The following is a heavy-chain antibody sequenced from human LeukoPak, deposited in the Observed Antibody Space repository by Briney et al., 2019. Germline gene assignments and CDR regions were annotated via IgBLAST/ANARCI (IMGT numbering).Heavy chain of an antibody. CDR3: ASGNWGIKYYFDY. CDR2: ISYDGSNK. J-gene: IGHJ4*02. V-gene: IGHV3-30-3*01. D-gene: IGHD7-27*01. CDR1: GLTFSSYA. Sequence: GGSLRLSCAASGLTFSSYAMHWVRQAPGKGLEWVAVISYDGSNKYYADSVKGRFTISRDNSKNTLYLQMNSLRAEDTAVYYCASGNWGIKYYFDYWGQGTLVTVSS.